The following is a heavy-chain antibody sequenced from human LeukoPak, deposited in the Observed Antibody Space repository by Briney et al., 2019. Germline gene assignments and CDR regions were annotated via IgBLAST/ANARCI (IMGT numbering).Heavy chain of an antibody. V-gene: IGHV3-48*04. J-gene: IGHJ6*02. CDR1: GFTFSTYS. CDR2: ISSSSTI. Sequence: GGSLRLSCAASGFTFSTYSMNWVRQAPGKGLEWVSYISSSSTIYYADSVKGRFTISRDNAKNSLYLQMNSLRAEDTAVYYCARDLVGATPFGWSYGMDVWGQGTTVTVSS. CDR3: ARDLVGATPFGWSYGMDV. D-gene: IGHD1-26*01.